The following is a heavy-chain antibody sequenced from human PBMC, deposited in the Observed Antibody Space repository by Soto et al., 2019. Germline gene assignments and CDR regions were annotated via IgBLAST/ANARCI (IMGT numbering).Heavy chain of an antibody. CDR2: IIPSFGTT. CDR3: AREEVAACRGESCYAYNSGRGHFYFYGMDV. J-gene: IGHJ6*02. CDR1: GGTFSNFA. D-gene: IGHD2-15*01. V-gene: IGHV1-69*01. Sequence: QVQLVQSGAEVKKSGSSVRVSCKASGGTFSNFAISWVRQAPGQGFEWVGGIIPSFGTTNYAQQFQGDVTITADGSTSKAYLEVTGLTSKDTAVYYCAREEVAACRGESCYAYNSGRGHFYFYGMDVWGQGTSVTVS.